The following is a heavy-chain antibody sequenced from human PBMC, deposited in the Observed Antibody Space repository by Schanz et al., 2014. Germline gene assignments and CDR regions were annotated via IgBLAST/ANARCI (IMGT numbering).Heavy chain of an antibody. V-gene: IGHV1-69*04. J-gene: IGHJ4*02. Sequence: VQLEQSGAEVKKPGSSVKVSCKASGGTFSSFGINWVRQAPGQGLEWMGRIIPSLGRAKYEQKFQDKVTITADTSTTTAYMEMSGLRSEDTAVYYCARDRLECGAECYSVEVFEIWGQGTLVIVSS. CDR1: GGTFSSFG. CDR2: IIPSLGRA. D-gene: IGHD2-21*01. CDR3: ARDRLECGAECYSVEVFEI.